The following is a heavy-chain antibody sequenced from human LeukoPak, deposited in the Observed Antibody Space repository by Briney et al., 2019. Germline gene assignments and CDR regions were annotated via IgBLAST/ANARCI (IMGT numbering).Heavy chain of an antibody. CDR1: GFTFSSYS. J-gene: IGHJ4*02. CDR2: ISSSSSYI. V-gene: IGHV3-21*01. D-gene: IGHD6-19*01. Sequence: PGGSLRLSCAASGFTFSSYSMNWVRQVPGKGLEWVSSISSSSSYIYYADSVKGRFTISKDNAKNSLYLQMNSLRAEDTAVYYCARELNSGWYSHRSDYWGQGTLVTVSS. CDR3: ARELNSGWYSHRSDY.